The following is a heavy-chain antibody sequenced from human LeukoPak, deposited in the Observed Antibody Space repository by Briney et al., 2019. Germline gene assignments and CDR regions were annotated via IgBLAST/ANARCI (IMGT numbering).Heavy chain of an antibody. CDR3: ASYARGYSSGWYTDYYYYMDV. CDR2: ISSSSSTI. Sequence: GGSLRLSCAASGFTFSSYSMNWVRQAPGKGLEWVSYISSSSSTIYYADSVKGRFTISRDNAKNSLYLQMNSLRAEDTAVYYCASYARGYSSGWYTDYYYYMDVWGKGTTVTVSS. V-gene: IGHV3-48*01. CDR1: GFTFSSYS. J-gene: IGHJ6*03. D-gene: IGHD6-19*01.